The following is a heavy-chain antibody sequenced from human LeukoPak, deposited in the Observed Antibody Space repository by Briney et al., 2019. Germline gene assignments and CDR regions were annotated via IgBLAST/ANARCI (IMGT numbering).Heavy chain of an antibody. CDR3: ARAKMSYYDSSGYYNPAVWFDP. V-gene: IGHV1-2*02. Sequence: GASVKVSCKASGYTFTGYYMHWVRQAPGQGLGWMGWINPNSGGTNYAQKFQGRVTMTRDTSISTAYMELSRLRSDDTAVYYCARAKMSYYDSSGYYNPAVWFDPWGQGTLVTVSS. J-gene: IGHJ5*02. CDR2: INPNSGGT. D-gene: IGHD3-22*01. CDR1: GYTFTGYY.